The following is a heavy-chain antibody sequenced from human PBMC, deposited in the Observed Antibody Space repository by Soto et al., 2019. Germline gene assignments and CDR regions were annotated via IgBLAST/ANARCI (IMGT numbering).Heavy chain of an antibody. D-gene: IGHD4-17*01. V-gene: IGHV4-34*01. Sequence: QVQLQQWGAGLLKPSETLSLTCAVYGGSFSGYYWSWIRQPPGKGLEWIGEINHSGSTNYNPSLTSRITISVDTFKSQFSLKLSSLAAADTAVYYCAREAVLNSTVTSYWCFDLWGRGTLVTVSS. CDR2: INHSGST. CDR3: AREAVLNSTVTSYWCFDL. J-gene: IGHJ2*01. CDR1: GGSFSGYY.